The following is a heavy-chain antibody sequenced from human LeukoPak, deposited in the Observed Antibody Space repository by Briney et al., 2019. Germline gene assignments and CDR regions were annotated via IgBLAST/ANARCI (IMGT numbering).Heavy chain of an antibody. D-gene: IGHD3-10*01. CDR1: GYTLTELS. CDR3: ATFITMVRGVIPPWAFDI. CDR2: FDPEDGET. Sequence: GASVKVSCKVSGYTLTELSMHWVRQAPGKGLEWMGGFDPEDGETIYAQKFQGRVTMTEDTSTDTAYMELSSLRSEDTAVYYCATFITMVRGVIPPWAFDIWGQGTMVTVSS. J-gene: IGHJ3*02. V-gene: IGHV1-24*01.